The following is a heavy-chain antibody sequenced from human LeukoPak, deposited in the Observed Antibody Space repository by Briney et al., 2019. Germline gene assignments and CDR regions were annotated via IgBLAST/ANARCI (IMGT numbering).Heavy chain of an antibody. CDR1: GFTLSTYA. CDR2: TSSSDAGT. D-gene: IGHD4/OR15-4a*01. J-gene: IGHJ4*02. CDR3: ARRAGAYSHPYDY. V-gene: IGHV3-23*01. Sequence: GGSLRLSCAASGFTLSTYAMSWVRQTPGKGQEWVAATSSSDAGTYHADSVRGRFTISRDNSKNTLYLQMNSLRAEDAAVYFCARRAGAYSHPYDYWGQGTLVTVSS.